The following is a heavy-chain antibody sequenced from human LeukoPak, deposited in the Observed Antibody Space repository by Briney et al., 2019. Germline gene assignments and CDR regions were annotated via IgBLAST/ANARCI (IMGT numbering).Heavy chain of an antibody. CDR3: AKGSDWNYADY. V-gene: IGHV3-9*01. CDR1: GFTFDDYA. Sequence: PGGSLRLSCAASGFTFDDYAMHWVRQAPGKGLEWVSGISWNSGSIGYADSVKGRFTISRDNAKNSLYLQMNSLRAEDTAVYYCAKGSDWNYADYWGQGTLVTVSS. CDR2: ISWNSGSI. D-gene: IGHD1-7*01. J-gene: IGHJ4*02.